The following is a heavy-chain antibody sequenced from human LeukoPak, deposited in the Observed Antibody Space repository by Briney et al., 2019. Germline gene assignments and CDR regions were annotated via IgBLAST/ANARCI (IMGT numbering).Heavy chain of an antibody. CDR3: AKDAYSSSWLGYYYYYMDV. D-gene: IGHD6-13*01. Sequence: PGGSLRLSCAASGFTFSSYGMHWVRQAPGKGLEWVAFIRYDGSNKYYADSVKGRFTISRDNSKNTLYLQMNSLRAEDTAVYYCAKDAYSSSWLGYYYYYMDVWGKGTTVTISS. V-gene: IGHV3-30*02. J-gene: IGHJ6*03. CDR2: IRYDGSNK. CDR1: GFTFSSYG.